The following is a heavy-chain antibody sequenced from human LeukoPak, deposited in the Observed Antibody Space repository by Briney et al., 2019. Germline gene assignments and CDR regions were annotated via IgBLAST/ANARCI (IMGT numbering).Heavy chain of an antibody. V-gene: IGHV4-59*12. CDR1: GFAFGTYA. CDR2: IYYSGST. D-gene: IGHD3-22*01. J-gene: IGHJ6*03. Sequence: PGGSLRLSCAGSGFAFGTYAMSWVRQAPGMGLEWIGYIYYSGSTNYNPSLKSRVTISVDTSKNQFSLKLSSVTAADTAVYYCARDLVSSGRNKWDYYYMDVWGKGTTVTVSS. CDR3: ARDLVSSGRNKWDYYYMDV.